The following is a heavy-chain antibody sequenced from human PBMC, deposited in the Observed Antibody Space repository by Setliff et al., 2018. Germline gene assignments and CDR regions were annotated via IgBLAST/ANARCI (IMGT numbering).Heavy chain of an antibody. J-gene: IGHJ4*02. V-gene: IGHV1-46*01. D-gene: IGHD5-12*01. CDR1: GYTFTTYY. Sequence: ASVKVSCKASGYTFTTYYMHWVRQAPGQGLEWMGVINPGDGSTTYAQKFQGRVTITADESTSTAYMELSSLRSEDTAVYYCARARYSGYVDYWGQGTLVTVSS. CDR3: ARARYSGYVDY. CDR2: INPGDGST.